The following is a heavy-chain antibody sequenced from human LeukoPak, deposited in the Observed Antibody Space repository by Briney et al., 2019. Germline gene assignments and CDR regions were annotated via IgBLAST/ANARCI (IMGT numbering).Heavy chain of an antibody. CDR1: GFTFSSYS. D-gene: IGHD1-26*01. V-gene: IGHV3-21*01. J-gene: IGHJ4*02. Sequence: PGGSLRLSCAASGFTFSSYSMNWVRQAPGKGLEWVSSISSSSSYIYYADSVKGRFTISRDNAKNSLYLQMNSLRAEDTAVYYCARAIHGSYYRCIDYWGQGTLVTVSS. CDR2: ISSSSSYI. CDR3: ARAIHGSYYRCIDY.